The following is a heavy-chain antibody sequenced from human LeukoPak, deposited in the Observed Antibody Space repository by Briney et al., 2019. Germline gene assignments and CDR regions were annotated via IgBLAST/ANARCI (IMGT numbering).Heavy chain of an antibody. CDR2: ISYDGSNK. D-gene: IGHD2-21*02. CDR1: GFTFSSCD. Sequence: GGSLRLSRAVSGFTFSSCDMHWVRQARGKGLEWLAVISYDGSNKYYADSVKGRFTISRDNSKNTLYLQMNSLRAEDTAVYYCARGPPYIVVVTAIGFFDYWGQGTLVTVSS. CDR3: ARGPPYIVVVTAIGFFDY. V-gene: IGHV3-30-3*01. J-gene: IGHJ4*02.